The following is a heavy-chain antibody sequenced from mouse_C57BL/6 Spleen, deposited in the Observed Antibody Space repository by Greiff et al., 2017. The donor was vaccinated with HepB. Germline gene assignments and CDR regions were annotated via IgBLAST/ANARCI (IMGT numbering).Heavy chain of an antibody. Sequence: EVKLVESGGGLVKPGGSLKLSCAASGFTFSDYGMHWVRQAPEKGLEWVAYISSGSSTIYYADTVKGRFTISRDNAKNTLFLQMTSLRSEDTAMYYCASWARDYFDYWGQGTTLTVSS. CDR2: ISSGSSTI. J-gene: IGHJ2*01. CDR1: GFTFSDYG. V-gene: IGHV5-17*01. CDR3: ASWARDYFDY. D-gene: IGHD4-1*01.